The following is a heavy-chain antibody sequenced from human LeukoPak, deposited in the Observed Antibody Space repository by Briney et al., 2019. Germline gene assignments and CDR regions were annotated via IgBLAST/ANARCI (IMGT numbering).Heavy chain of an antibody. D-gene: IGHD1-26*01. V-gene: IGHV3-7*01. CDR1: EFTFSGDW. Sequence: GSLRLSCAASEFTFSGDWMTWVRQAPGEGLEWVANIKHDGSEEYYVDSVKGRFTISRDNAKKSLYLQMNSLRAEDTAVYYCASRDGKYDYWGQGTLVTVSS. J-gene: IGHJ4*02. CDR3: ASRDGKYDY. CDR2: IKHDGSEE.